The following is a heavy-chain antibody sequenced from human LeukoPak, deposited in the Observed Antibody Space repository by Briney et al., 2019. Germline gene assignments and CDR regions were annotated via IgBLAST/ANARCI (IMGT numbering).Heavy chain of an antibody. CDR1: GVSISSYY. V-gene: IGHV4-59*01. CDR2: IYYSGST. J-gene: IGHJ3*02. D-gene: IGHD6-13*01. Sequence: PSETLSLTCTVSGVSISSYYWSWLRQPPGKGLEWIGYIYYSGSTNYNPSLKSRVTISVDTSKNQFSLKLSSVTAADTAVYYCASGQPSDAFDIWGQGTMVTVSS. CDR3: ASGQPSDAFDI.